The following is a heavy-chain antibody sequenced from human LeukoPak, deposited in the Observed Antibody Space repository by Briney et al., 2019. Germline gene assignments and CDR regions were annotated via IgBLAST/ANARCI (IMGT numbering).Heavy chain of an antibody. Sequence: SETLSLTCTVSGASISGYYWTWIRQSPGKGLEWIGYSGSTNYNPSLKSRVTISVDTSKNQFSLKLSSLTAADTAVYFCARARYGDYDLNDNWFDPWGQGTLVTVSS. J-gene: IGHJ5*02. CDR2: SGST. D-gene: IGHD4-17*01. CDR1: GASISGYY. V-gene: IGHV4-59*01. CDR3: ARARYGDYDLNDNWFDP.